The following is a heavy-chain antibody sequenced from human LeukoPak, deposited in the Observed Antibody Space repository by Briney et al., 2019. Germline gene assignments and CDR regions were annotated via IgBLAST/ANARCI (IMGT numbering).Heavy chain of an antibody. Sequence: ASVKVSCKASGYTFTVYYIHGVRHAPGQGREWMACINPNSGATNYSQKFQGTVTTTRDTSISTAYMEMSRLTSDYTAVYFCARGRFGEWDNWFDPWGQGTLVTVSS. CDR1: GYTFTVYY. CDR2: INPNSGAT. J-gene: IGHJ5*02. V-gene: IGHV1-2*02. D-gene: IGHD3-10*01. CDR3: ARGRFGEWDNWFDP.